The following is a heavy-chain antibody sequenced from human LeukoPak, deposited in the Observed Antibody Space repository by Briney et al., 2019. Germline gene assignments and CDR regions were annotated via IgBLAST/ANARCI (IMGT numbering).Heavy chain of an antibody. CDR2: ISYDGSNY. Sequence: PGRSLRLSCTASRFTFSNYGMHWVRQAPGKGLEWVALISYDGSNYHYADSVKGRFTVSRDNSKNTLYLQMNSLRPEDTAVYYCAQDACGGSCYSFDSWGQGTLVTVSS. CDR1: RFTFSNYG. D-gene: IGHD2-15*01. CDR3: AQDACGGSCYSFDS. V-gene: IGHV3-30*18. J-gene: IGHJ4*02.